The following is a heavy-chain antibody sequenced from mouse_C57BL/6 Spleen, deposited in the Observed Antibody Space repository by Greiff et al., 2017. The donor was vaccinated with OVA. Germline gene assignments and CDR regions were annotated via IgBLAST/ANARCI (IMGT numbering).Heavy chain of an antibody. Sequence: VQLKQSGPVLVKPGASVKMSCKASGYTFTDYYMNWVKQSHGKSLEWIGVINPYNGGTSYNQKFKGKATLTVDKSSSTAYMELNSLTSEDSAVYYCARRGDYDVGDWGKGTTLTVSS. CDR1: GYTFTDYY. CDR2: INPYNGGT. J-gene: IGHJ2*01. CDR3: ARRGDYDVGD. V-gene: IGHV1-19*01. D-gene: IGHD2-4*01.